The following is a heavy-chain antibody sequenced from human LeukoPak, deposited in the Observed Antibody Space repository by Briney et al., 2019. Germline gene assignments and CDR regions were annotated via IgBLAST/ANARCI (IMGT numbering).Heavy chain of an antibody. V-gene: IGHV4-4*07. J-gene: IGHJ5*02. CDR3: AREVAVAGRGWFDP. CDR2: IYTSGST. CDR1: GGPISSYY. D-gene: IGHD6-19*01. Sequence: SETLSLTCTVSGGPISSYYWSWIRQPAGKGLEWIGRIYTSGSTNYNPSLKSRVTMSVDTSKNQFSLKLSSVTAADTAVYYCAREVAVAGRGWFDPWGQGTLVTVSS.